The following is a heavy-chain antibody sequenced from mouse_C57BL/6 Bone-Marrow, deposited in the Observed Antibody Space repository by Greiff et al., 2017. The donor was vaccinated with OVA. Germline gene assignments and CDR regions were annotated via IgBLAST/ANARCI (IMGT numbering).Heavy chain of an antibody. Sequence: EVQLQQSGPELVKPGASVKISCKASGYTFTDYYMNWVKQSHGKSLEWIGDINPNNGGTSYNQKFKGKATLTVDKSSSTAYMELRSLTSEDSAVYYCARGGFYAYFDYWGQGTTRTVSS. CDR2: INPNNGGT. D-gene: IGHD1-1*01. CDR3: ARGGFYAYFDY. J-gene: IGHJ2*01. V-gene: IGHV1-26*01. CDR1: GYTFTDYY.